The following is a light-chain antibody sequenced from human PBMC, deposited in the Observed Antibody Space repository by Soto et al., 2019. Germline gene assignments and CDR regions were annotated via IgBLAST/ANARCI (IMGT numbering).Light chain of an antibody. CDR3: QQYNSYKYT. V-gene: IGKV1-6*02. CDR2: GAS. J-gene: IGKJ2*01. Sequence: AIQLTQSPSALSASVGDRVTITCRASLGIRNDLGWYQQKPGEAPRLLVYGASTLQSGVPSRFSGSGSGTEFTLTISSLQLEDFGTYYCQQYNSYKYTFGQGTKLEIK. CDR1: LGIRND.